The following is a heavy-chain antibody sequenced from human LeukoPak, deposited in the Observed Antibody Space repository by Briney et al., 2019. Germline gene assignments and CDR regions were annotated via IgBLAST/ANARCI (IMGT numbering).Heavy chain of an antibody. CDR2: IYSGGST. J-gene: IGHJ4*02. Sequence: GGSLRLSCAASGFTVSSNYMSWVRQAPGKGLEWVSVIYSGGSTYYADSVKGRFTISRDNAKNSLYLQMNSLRAEDTAVYYCARLAAGSVAGDYWGQGTLVTVSS. CDR1: GFTVSSNY. D-gene: IGHD6-19*01. CDR3: ARLAAGSVAGDY. V-gene: IGHV3-53*01.